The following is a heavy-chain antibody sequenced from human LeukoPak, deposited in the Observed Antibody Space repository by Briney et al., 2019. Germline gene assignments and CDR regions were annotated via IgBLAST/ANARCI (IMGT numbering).Heavy chain of an antibody. V-gene: IGHV1-18*01. CDR1: GYTFTSYG. CDR3: ARAVVVPVSYYYYMDV. D-gene: IGHD2-2*01. J-gene: IGHJ6*03. CDR2: ISAYNGDT. Sequence: ASVKVSCKASGYTFTSYGISWVRQAPGQGLEWMGWISAYNGDTNYAQKLQGRVTMTTDTSTSTAYMELRSLRSDDTAVYYCARAVVVPVSYYYYMDVWGKGTTVTVSS.